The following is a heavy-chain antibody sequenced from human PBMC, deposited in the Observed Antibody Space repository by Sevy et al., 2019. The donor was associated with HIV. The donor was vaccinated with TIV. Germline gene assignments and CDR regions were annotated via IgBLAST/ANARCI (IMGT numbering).Heavy chain of an antibody. V-gene: IGHV3-48*01. Sequence: GGSLRLSCAASGFTFSSYSMSWVRQAPGKGVEWVSKISSSTTTIYYADSVKGRFTISRDNAKNSLYLQMNSLRAEDTAVYYCARDGNYDFWSGYNDWGQETLVTVSS. D-gene: IGHD3-3*01. J-gene: IGHJ4*02. CDR2: ISSSTTTI. CDR1: GFTFSSYS. CDR3: ARDGNYDFWSGYND.